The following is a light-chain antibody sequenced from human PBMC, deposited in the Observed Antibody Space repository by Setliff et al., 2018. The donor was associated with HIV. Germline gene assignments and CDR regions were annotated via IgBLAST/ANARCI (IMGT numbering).Light chain of an antibody. CDR1: NTDVGGYNY. Sequence: SALTQPASVSGSPGQSITISCTGTNTDVGGYNYVSWYQHHPGKAPRLVIYDVNMRPAGVSNRFSGSKSGNTASLTISGLQAEDEADYYCCSYATGTSYVFGSGTKVTVL. V-gene: IGLV2-23*02. CDR2: DVN. CDR3: CSYATGTSYV. J-gene: IGLJ1*01.